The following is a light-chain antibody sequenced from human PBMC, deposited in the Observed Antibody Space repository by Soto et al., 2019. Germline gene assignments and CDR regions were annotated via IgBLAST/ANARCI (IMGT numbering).Light chain of an antibody. CDR2: INSDGRH. CDR1: SGHSTYA. J-gene: IGLJ3*02. V-gene: IGLV4-69*01. CDR3: QSLGTGIQV. Sequence: QSVLTQSPSVSASLGASVKLTCTLSSGHSTYAIAWHQQQSEKGPRFLMKINSDGRHSKGDGFFDRFSGSSSGDERHLTISSLQSEDEADYYCQSLGTGIQVFGGGTKLTVL.